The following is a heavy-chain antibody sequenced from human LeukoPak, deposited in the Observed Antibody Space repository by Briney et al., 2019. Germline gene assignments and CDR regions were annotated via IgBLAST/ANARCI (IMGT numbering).Heavy chain of an antibody. CDR2: IYYNGNT. D-gene: IGHD2-2*02. J-gene: IGHJ4*02. CDR3: AREGAAIIDY. Sequence: PLETLSLTCTVSGGSISHYYWNWIRQPPVKGLEWIGYIYYNGNTNCNPSLKSRVTISLDTSKNQFSLKLTSVTAADTAVYYCAREGAAIIDYWGQGALVTVSS. CDR1: GGSISHYY. V-gene: IGHV4-59*01.